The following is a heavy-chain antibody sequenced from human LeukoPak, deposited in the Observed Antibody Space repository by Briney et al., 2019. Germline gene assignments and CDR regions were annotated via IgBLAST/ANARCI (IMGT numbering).Heavy chain of an antibody. J-gene: IGHJ4*02. CDR2: ISWNSGSI. V-gene: IGHV3-9*01. CDR3: AKDIYGMIVVAVFDY. D-gene: IGHD3-22*01. Sequence: AGGSLRLSCAASGFTFDGYAMHWVRQAPGKGLEWVSGISWNSGSIGYADSVKGRFTISRDNAKNSPYLQMNSLRAEDTALYYCAKDIYGMIVVAVFDYWGQGTLVTVSS. CDR1: GFTFDGYA.